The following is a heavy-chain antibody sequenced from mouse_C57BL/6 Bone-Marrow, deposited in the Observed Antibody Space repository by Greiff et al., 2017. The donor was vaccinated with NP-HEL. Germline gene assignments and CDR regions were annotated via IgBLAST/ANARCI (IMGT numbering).Heavy chain of an antibody. Sequence: VKLVESGPGILQSSQTLSLTCSFSGFSLSTSGMGVSWIRQPSGQGLEWLAHIYWDDDKRYNPFLESRLTISKDTSRNQVFLKITSVDTADTATYYCARRWLLGAMDYWGQGTSVTVSS. CDR2: IYWDDDK. D-gene: IGHD2-3*01. CDR3: ARRWLLGAMDY. V-gene: IGHV8-12*01. J-gene: IGHJ4*01. CDR1: GFSLSTSGMG.